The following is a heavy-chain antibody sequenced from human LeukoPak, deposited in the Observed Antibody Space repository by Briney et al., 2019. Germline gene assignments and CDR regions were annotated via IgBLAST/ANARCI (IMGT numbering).Heavy chain of an antibody. CDR2: ITDGGGAT. CDR1: GFAFTDYA. V-gene: IGHV3-23*01. Sequence: PGGSLRLSCAASGFAFTDYAISWVRQAPGKGLEWVPAITDGGGATYYADSVKGRFTISRDNSKNTLYLQMNSLRGDDTGIYYCAKAYTRSWYAAFDIWGQGTMVTISS. D-gene: IGHD6-13*01. J-gene: IGHJ3*02. CDR3: AKAYTRSWYAAFDI.